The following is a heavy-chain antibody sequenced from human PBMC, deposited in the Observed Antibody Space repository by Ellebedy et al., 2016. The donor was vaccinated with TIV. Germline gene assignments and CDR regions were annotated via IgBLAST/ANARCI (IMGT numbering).Heavy chain of an antibody. V-gene: IGHV3-74*01. D-gene: IGHD2/OR15-2a*01. J-gene: IGHJ4*02. CDR1: GFTFSSYW. CDR3: AREGVEYYGPQDY. CDR2: INSAGSST. Sequence: GGSLRLXCAASGFTFSSYWMHCLRQVPGKGPVWVSRINSAGSSTTYADSVKRRFTISRDNAKNTLYLQMNSLRAEDTAVYYCAREGVEYYGPQDYWGQGTLVTVSS.